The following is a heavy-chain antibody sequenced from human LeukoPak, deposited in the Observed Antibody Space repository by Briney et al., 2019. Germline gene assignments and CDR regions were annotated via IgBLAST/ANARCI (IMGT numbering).Heavy chain of an antibody. CDR2: ISSSSSYI. J-gene: IGHJ5*02. V-gene: IGHV3-21*01. D-gene: IGHD4-11*01. CDR3: AREVLGVTTINWFDP. Sequence: GGSLRLSCAASGFTFSSYSMNWARQAPGKGLEWVSSISSSSSYIYYADSVKGRFTISRDNAKNSLYPQMNSLRAEDTAVYYCAREVLGVTTINWFDPWGQGTLVTVSS. CDR1: GFTFSSYS.